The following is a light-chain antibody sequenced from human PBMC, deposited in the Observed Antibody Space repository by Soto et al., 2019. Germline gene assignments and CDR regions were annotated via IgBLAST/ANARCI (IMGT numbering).Light chain of an antibody. CDR3: QRYGSSLWT. CDR1: QSVSSSY. CDR2: GAS. J-gene: IGKJ1*01. Sequence: EIVLTQSPGTLSLSPGERATISCRASQSVSSSYLAWYQQKPGQAPRLLIYGASSRATVIPDRFSGSGSGTDFTLTISRLEPEDFAVYYSQRYGSSLWTFGQGTKVDIK. V-gene: IGKV3-20*01.